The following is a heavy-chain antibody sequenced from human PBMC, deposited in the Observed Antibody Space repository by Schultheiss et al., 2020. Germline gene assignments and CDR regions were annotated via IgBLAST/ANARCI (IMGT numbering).Heavy chain of an antibody. J-gene: IGHJ5*02. Sequence: GGSLRLSCAASGFTFSNAWMSWVRQAPGKGLEWVSAISGSGGSTYYADSVKGRFTISRDNSKNTLYLQMNSLRAEDTAVYYCAKGTSIDSNWFDPWGQGTLVTVSS. CDR1: GFTFSNAW. CDR2: ISGSGGST. D-gene: IGHD3-9*01. CDR3: AKGTSIDSNWFDP. V-gene: IGHV3-23*01.